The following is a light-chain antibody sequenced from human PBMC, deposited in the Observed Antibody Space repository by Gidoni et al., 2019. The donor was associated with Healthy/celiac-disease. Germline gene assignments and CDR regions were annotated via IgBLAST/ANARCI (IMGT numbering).Light chain of an antibody. CDR3: QQYGSPPPYT. CDR2: GAH. Sequence: DIVLTQSPGTLSLSPGERATLSCRASQSVSSNYLAEYPQKPDQAPRPLIYGAHSRATGIPDRFSGSGSGKDFTLTISRLEPEVFAVYYCQQYGSPPPYTFGQGTKLEIK. J-gene: IGKJ2*01. V-gene: IGKV3-20*01. CDR1: QSVSSNY.